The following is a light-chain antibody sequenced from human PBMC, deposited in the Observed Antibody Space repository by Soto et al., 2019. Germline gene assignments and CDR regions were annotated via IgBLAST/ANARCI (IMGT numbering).Light chain of an antibody. CDR1: SSNIGSNY. CDR3: AAWDDSLRDV. CDR2: RNN. V-gene: IGLV1-47*01. J-gene: IGLJ3*02. Sequence: QSVLTQPPSASGTPGQRVTISCSGSSSNIGSNYVYWYQQLPGTAPKLLIYRNNQRPSGVPDRFSGSKSGTSASLAISGLRSEDEADYYFAAWDDSLRDVFGGGTKVTVL.